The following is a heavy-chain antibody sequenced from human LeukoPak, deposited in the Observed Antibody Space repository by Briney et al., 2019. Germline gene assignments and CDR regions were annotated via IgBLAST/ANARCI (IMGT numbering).Heavy chain of an antibody. CDR1: GGSISSGGYY. CDR3: AGATGGYDVTFDP. CDR2: IYYSGST. V-gene: IGHV4-31*03. Sequence: SQTLSVTCTVSGGSISSGGYYWSWIRQHPGKGLEWIGYIYYSGSTYYNPSLKSRVTISVDTSKNQFSLKLSSVTAADTAVYYCAGATGGYDVTFDPWGQGTLVTVSS. D-gene: IGHD5-12*01. J-gene: IGHJ5*02.